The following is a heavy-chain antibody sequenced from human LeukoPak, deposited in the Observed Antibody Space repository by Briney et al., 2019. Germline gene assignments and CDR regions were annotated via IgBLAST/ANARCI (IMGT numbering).Heavy chain of an antibody. V-gene: IGHV1-46*01. Sequence: ASVEVSCKASGYTFTSYCIHWVRQAPGQGLEWMGIINPSGGSTTYAQKFQGRVTMTRDTSTSTVYMELSSLRSEDTAVYYCARPLHDSSVQSSAFDIWGQGTMVTVSS. J-gene: IGHJ3*02. CDR3: ARPLHDSSVQSSAFDI. CDR1: GYTFTSYC. CDR2: INPSGGST. D-gene: IGHD3-22*01.